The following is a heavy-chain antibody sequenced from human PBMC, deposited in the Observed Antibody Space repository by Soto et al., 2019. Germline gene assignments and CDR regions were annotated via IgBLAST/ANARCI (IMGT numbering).Heavy chain of an antibody. D-gene: IGHD6-13*01. CDR1: GYTFTSYA. CDR3: AREAAAGPRGDY. Sequence: ASVKVSCKASGYTFTSYAMHWVRQAPGQRLEWMGWINVGNGNTKYSQKFQGRVTITRDTSASTAYMELSSLRSEDTAVYYCAREAAAGPRGDYWGQGTLVTVSS. J-gene: IGHJ4*02. V-gene: IGHV1-3*01. CDR2: INVGNGNT.